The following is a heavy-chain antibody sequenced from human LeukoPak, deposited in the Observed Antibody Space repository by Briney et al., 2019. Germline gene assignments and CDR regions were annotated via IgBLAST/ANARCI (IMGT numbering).Heavy chain of an antibody. CDR2: ISAYNGNT. V-gene: IGHV1-18*01. Sequence: AASVEVSCKASGYTFTSYGISWVRQAPGQGLEWMGWISAYNGNTNYAQKFQGRVTITRDTSASTAYMELSSLRSEDTAVYYCARPGDYYGSGSYSGDFQHWGQGTLVTVSS. J-gene: IGHJ1*01. D-gene: IGHD3-10*01. CDR1: GYTFTSYG. CDR3: ARPGDYYGSGSYSGDFQH.